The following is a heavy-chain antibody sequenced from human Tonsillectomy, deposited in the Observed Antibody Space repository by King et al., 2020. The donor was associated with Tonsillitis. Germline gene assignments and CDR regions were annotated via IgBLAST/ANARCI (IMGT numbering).Heavy chain of an antibody. D-gene: IGHD3-3*01. V-gene: IGHV5-10-1*03. Sequence: VQLVESGAEVKKPGESLRISCQPSGYSFTTYWISWVRQMPGKGLEWMGRIDPSDSSTKYSPSFEGHVTISADTSISTAYLQWNSLRASDTAIYYCATLRPHDDHWGRGTLVTVSS. CDR3: ATLRPHDDH. CDR1: GYSFTTYW. CDR2: IDPSDSST. J-gene: IGHJ4*02.